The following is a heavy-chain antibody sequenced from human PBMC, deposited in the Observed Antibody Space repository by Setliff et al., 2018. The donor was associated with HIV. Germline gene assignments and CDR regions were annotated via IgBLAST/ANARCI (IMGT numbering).Heavy chain of an antibody. V-gene: IGHV4-38-2*01. CDR1: GYSIRSGYY. Sequence: SETLSLTCAVSGYSIRSGYYWGWIRQSPGKGLVWIGTMFRTGTSYYNPSLTSRVTISQDTSKNQFSLELTSVTAADTAVYYCATVDGTRYLDYWGQGKLVTSPQ. D-gene: IGHD1-1*01. CDR2: MFRTGTS. J-gene: IGHJ4*02. CDR3: ATVDGTRYLDY.